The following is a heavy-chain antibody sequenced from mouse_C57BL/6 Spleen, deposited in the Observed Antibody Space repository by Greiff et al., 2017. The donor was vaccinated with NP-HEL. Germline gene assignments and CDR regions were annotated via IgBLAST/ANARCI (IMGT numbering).Heavy chain of an antibody. CDR3: ARSGLGGPNAMDY. D-gene: IGHD2-2*01. CDR1: GYAFSSYW. J-gene: IGHJ4*01. V-gene: IGHV1-80*01. CDR2: IYPGDGDT. Sequence: QVQLQQSGAELVKPGASVKISCKASGYAFSSYWMNWVKQRPGKGLEWIGQIYPGDGDTNYNGKFKGKATLTADKSSSTAYMQLSSLTSEDSAVYFCARSGLGGPNAMDYWGQGTSVTVSS.